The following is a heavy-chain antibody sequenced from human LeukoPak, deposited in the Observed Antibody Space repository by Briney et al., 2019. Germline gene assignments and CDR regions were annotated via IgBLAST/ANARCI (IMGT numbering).Heavy chain of an antibody. J-gene: IGHJ6*03. D-gene: IGHD3-10*01. CDR1: GFTFSTYG. CDR2: ISYDGSNK. Sequence: GGSLRLSCAASGFTFSTYGMHWVRQAPGKGLEWVAVISYDGSNKYYADSVKGRFTISRDNPKNTLYLQMNSLRAEDTAVYYCAKDRSMVRGLTITFRRSGTMDIWGKGTTVTISS. CDR3: AKDRSMVRGLTITFRRSGTMDI. V-gene: IGHV3-30*18.